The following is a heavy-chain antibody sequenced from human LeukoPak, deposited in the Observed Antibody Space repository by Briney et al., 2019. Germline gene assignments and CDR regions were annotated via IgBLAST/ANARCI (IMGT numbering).Heavy chain of an antibody. CDR3: ARRLTQYDCFDP. J-gene: IGHJ5*02. Sequence: SQTLSLTCAISGDSVSSNSVTWNWIRQFPSRGLEWLGRTYYRSTWYNDYAVSVGGRITVNPDTSKNQFSLHLNSVTLEDTAVYYCARRLTQYDCFDPWGQGILVTVSS. CDR2: TYYRSTWYN. CDR1: GDSVSSNSVT. V-gene: IGHV6-1*01. D-gene: IGHD2-2*01.